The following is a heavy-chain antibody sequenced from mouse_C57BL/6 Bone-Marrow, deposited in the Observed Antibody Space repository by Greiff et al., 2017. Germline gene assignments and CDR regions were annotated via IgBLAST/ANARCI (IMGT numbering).Heavy chain of an antibody. CDR3: SRSVLFMDY. V-gene: IGHV5-4*03. Sequence: EVKVVESGGGLVKPGGSLKLSCAASGFTFSSYAMSWVRQTPEKRLEWVATISDGGSYTYYPDKVKGRFTISRDKAKNNLYLQMSHLKSEDTAMYYVSRSVLFMDYWGQGTSVTVSS. CDR1: GFTFSSYA. J-gene: IGHJ4*01. CDR2: ISDGGSYT.